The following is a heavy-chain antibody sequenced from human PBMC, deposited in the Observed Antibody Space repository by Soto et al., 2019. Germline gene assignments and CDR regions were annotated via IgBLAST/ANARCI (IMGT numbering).Heavy chain of an antibody. D-gene: IGHD6-19*01. V-gene: IGHV1-69*02. Sequence: QVQLVQSGAEVKKPGSSVKVSCKASGGTFSSYTISWVRQAPGGGLEWMGRIIPFLGIAKYAQKFQGGVTITEDKSTSKAYMEVSSLRSEDTAVYYCASLAVPDVAFDIWGQGTMVTVSS. CDR2: IIPFLGIA. CDR1: GGTFSSYT. CDR3: ASLAVPDVAFDI. J-gene: IGHJ3*02.